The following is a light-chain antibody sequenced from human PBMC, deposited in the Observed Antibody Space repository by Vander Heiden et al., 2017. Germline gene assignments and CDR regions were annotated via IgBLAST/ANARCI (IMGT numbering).Light chain of an antibody. CDR2: GAS. CDR3: QQYGRSPPIT. J-gene: IGKJ5*01. CDR1: QSGSSSY. V-gene: IGKV3-20*01. Sequence: MGLTRLPATLSLSPGERATLSSRASQSGSSSYLAWYQQKPGQDPRLLIYGASSRATGIPDRFSSSGSGTDFTITISRLEPEDFAVYYCQQYGRSPPITFGEGTRLEIK.